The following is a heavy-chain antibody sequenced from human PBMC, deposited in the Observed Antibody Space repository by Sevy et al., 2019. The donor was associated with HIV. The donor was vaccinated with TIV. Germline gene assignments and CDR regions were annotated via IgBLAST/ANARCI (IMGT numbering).Heavy chain of an antibody. D-gene: IGHD4-4*01. CDR1: GFTFSSYS. CDR2: ISSCSSYI. V-gene: IGHV3-21*01. J-gene: IGHJ5*02. CDR3: ARKPSELDSNYPGP. Sequence: GGSLRLSCAASGFTFSSYSMNWVRQAPGKGLEWVSSISSCSSYIYYADSVKGRFTISRDNAKNSLYLQMNSLRAEDTAVYYCARKPSELDSNYPGPWGQGTLVSVSS.